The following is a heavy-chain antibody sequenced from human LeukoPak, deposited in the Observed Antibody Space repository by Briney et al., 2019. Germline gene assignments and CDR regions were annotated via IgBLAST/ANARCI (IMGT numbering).Heavy chain of an antibody. CDR1: GLTLSDYW. CDR3: ATSHHTSSGQNFDY. Sequence: GGSMRLSCEASGLTLSDYWMSWVRQAPGKGLEGVANINQDGSAKYYVDSVKGRFTISRHNADSSLYLQMNALRADDTAMYYCATSHHTSSGQNFDYWGQGTLVSVSS. CDR2: INQDGSAK. J-gene: IGHJ4*02. V-gene: IGHV3-7*01. D-gene: IGHD6-25*01.